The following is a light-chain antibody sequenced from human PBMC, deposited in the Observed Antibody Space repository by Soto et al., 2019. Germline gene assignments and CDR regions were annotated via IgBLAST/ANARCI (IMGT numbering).Light chain of an antibody. J-gene: IGLJ1*01. CDR3: ASFRSGTILV. CDR2: EVN. CDR1: RSDIGDSNF. Sequence: QSALTQPASVSGSPGQSVTISCTGPRSDIGDSNFISWYQQSPGKAPRLLIYEVNSRPSGVSRRFSGSKAGNTASLTISGLLEDDEADYFCASFRSGTILVFGSGTKVTVL. V-gene: IGLV2-14*01.